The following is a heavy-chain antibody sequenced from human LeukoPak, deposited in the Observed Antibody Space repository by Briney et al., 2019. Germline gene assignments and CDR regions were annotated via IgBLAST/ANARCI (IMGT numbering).Heavy chain of an antibody. CDR2: IQIDGITI. CDR1: GFTFSSFE. CDR3: ARVPTVVREIDY. Sequence: PGGSLRLSCATSGFTFSSFEMNWVRQAPGKGLEWVSYIQIDGITIHYADSVKGRFTVSRDNAKNSLYLQMNSLRAEDTAVYYCARVPTVVREIDYWGQGTLVTVSS. V-gene: IGHV3-48*03. D-gene: IGHD4-23*01. J-gene: IGHJ4*02.